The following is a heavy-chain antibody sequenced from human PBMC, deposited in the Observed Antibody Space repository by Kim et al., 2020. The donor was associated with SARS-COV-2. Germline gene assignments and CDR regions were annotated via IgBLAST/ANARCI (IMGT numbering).Heavy chain of an antibody. CDR3: EASDY. V-gene: IGHV3-23*01. Sequence: YAGSVEGRFTISRDNSKSTLFLQMNCLRAEDTAIYYCEASDYWGQGSLVTVSS. J-gene: IGHJ4*02.